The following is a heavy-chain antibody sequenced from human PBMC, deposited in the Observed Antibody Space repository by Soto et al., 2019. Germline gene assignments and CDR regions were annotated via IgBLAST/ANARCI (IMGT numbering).Heavy chain of an antibody. CDR2: IYYSGST. CDR1: GGSISSGVYY. Sequence: SETLSLTCTVSGGSISSGVYYWSWIRHHPGKGLEWIGYIYYSGSTYYNPSLKSRVTISVDTSKNQFSLKLSSVTAADTAVYYCARGYGSGSPDAFDIWGQGTMVTVSS. V-gene: IGHV4-31*03. CDR3: ARGYGSGSPDAFDI. D-gene: IGHD3-10*01. J-gene: IGHJ3*02.